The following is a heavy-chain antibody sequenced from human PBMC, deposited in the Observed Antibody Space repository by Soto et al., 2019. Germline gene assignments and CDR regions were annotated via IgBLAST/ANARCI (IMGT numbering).Heavy chain of an antibody. D-gene: IGHD2-15*01. J-gene: IGHJ4*02. Sequence: PSETLSLTCTVSGISVSTSDYYWDWVRQPPGKGLDWIGNIYYSGSTFYNPSLRSRVTLSVDTSKNQFSLRLNSVTVADTAVYFCAGFVVPASRNSDFDYWGQGTLVTVSS. CDR2: IYYSGST. CDR1: GISVSTSDYY. V-gene: IGHV4-39*01. CDR3: AGFVVPASRNSDFDY.